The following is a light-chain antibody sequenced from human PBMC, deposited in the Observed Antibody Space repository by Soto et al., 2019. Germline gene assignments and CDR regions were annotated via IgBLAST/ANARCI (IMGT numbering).Light chain of an antibody. Sequence: DIQMTQSPSTLSASVGDRVTITCRASQSISSWLAWYQQKPGKAPNLLIYDASTLESGVPSRFSGSGSGTEFTLTITSLQPDDFATYYYQQYNSYSWTFGQGTKVEI. CDR1: QSISSW. J-gene: IGKJ1*01. V-gene: IGKV1-5*01. CDR2: DAS. CDR3: QQYNSYSWT.